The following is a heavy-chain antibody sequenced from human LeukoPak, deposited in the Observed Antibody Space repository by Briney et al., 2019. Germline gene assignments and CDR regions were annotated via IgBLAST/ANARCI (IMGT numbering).Heavy chain of an antibody. V-gene: IGHV3-74*01. D-gene: IGHD3-3*01. CDR2: INSDGSST. J-gene: IGHJ6*03. CDR3: ARDESDFWSGYSVRAYYYYYMDV. Sequence: GGSLRLSCAASGFTFSSYWMHWVRQAPGKGLVWVSRINSDGSSTSYADSVKGRFTISRDNAKNTLYLQMNSLRAEDTAVYYCARDESDFWSGYSVRAYYYYYMDVWGKGTTVTVSS. CDR1: GFTFSSYW.